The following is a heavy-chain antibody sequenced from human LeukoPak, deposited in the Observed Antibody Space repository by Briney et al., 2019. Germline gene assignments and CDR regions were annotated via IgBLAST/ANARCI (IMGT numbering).Heavy chain of an antibody. CDR3: AREKYSYGSGSYYPLDY. CDR1: GFSFSKYA. J-gene: IGHJ4*02. V-gene: IGHV3-30-3*01. CDR2: ISHDGDNK. D-gene: IGHD3-10*01. Sequence: GRSLRLSCAASGFSFSKYAVHWVRQAPGKGLEWVTLISHDGDNKYYADSVQGRFTISRDNSKNTLYLQMNSLRAGDTAVYYCAREKYSYGSGSYYPLDYWGQGTLVTVSS.